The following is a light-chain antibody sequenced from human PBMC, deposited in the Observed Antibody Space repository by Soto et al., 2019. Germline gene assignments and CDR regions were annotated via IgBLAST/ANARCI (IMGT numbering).Light chain of an antibody. J-gene: IGLJ2*01. CDR1: RGHSSYA. Sequence: QPVLTQSPSASASLGASIKLTCTLSRGHSSYAIAWHQQQPEKGPRYVMKVNSDGSHIKGDGTPDRFSGSSSGPERFLTISNLQSEDEADYYCQTWGTGVVVFGGGTKPTVL. CDR3: QTWGTGVVV. CDR2: VNSDGSH. V-gene: IGLV4-69*01.